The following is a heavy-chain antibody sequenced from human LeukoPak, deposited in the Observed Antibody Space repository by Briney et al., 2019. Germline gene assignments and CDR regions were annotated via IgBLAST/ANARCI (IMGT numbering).Heavy chain of an antibody. D-gene: IGHD5/OR15-5a*01. J-gene: IGHJ4*02. Sequence: GGSLRLSCAASGFTFHNYAIHWVREAPGKGLEWVSLTSGDGITTYFADSVKGRFTISRDNSKSSLFLQMNSLRTEDTALYYCARDHVYGGADYWGQGTLVTVSS. CDR3: ARDHVYGGADY. CDR2: TSGDGITT. CDR1: GFTFHNYA. V-gene: IGHV3-43*02.